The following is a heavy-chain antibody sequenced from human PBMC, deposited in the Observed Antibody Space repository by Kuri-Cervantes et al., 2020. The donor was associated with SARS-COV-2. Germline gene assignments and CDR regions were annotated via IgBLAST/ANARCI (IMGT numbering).Heavy chain of an antibody. CDR2: IIPFFCTP. Sequence: SVKVSCKASRDTFATFGFSWVRQAPGQGLEWMGGIIPFFCTPSYAQRFGGRVTITADESTSTVYMEMSSLTFEDTAVYFCARDVGYGGSSELDITYFDCWGQGTLVTVSS. J-gene: IGHJ4*02. CDR1: RDTFATFG. D-gene: IGHD4-23*01. CDR3: ARDVGYGGSSELDITYFDC. V-gene: IGHV1-69*13.